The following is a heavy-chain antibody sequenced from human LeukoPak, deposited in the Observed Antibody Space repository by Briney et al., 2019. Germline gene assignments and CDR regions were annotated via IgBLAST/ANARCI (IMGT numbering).Heavy chain of an antibody. D-gene: IGHD3-3*01. CDR2: ISAYNGNT. CDR3: ARVTYYDFWSGPTLPQSY. Sequence: ASVKVSCKVSGYTLTELSVHWVRQAPGQGLEWMGWISAYNGNTNYAQKLQGRVTMTTDTSTSTAYMELRSLRSDDTAVYYCARVTYYDFWSGPTLPQSYWGQGTLVTVSS. V-gene: IGHV1-18*01. J-gene: IGHJ4*02. CDR1: GYTLTELS.